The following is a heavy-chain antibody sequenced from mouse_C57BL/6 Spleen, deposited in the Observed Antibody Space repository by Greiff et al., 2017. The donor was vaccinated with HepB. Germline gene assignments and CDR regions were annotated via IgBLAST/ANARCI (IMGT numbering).Heavy chain of an antibody. Sequence: EVKVEESGGGLVQPGGSLKLSCAASGFTFSDYYMYWVRQTPEKRLEWVAYISNGGGSTYYPDTVKGRFTISRDNAKNTLYLQMSRLKSEDTAMYYCARHLSTVVAPYAMDYWGQGTSVTVSS. D-gene: IGHD1-1*01. J-gene: IGHJ4*01. CDR1: GFTFSDYY. CDR2: ISNGGGST. V-gene: IGHV5-12*01. CDR3: ARHLSTVVAPYAMDY.